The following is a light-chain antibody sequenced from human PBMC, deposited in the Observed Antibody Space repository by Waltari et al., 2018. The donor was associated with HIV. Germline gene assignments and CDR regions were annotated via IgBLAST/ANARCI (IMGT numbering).Light chain of an antibody. V-gene: IGLV3-21*04. CDR2: YDN. Sequence: VLTQPPSVSVAPGKTATITCGGKNIERKSVHWYQQKPGQAPVLVIYYDNDRPSGIPERLSGADSGYTATLTIRRVGDGDEADYYCQVWDSTSDHVLFGGGTKLTVL. CDR1: NIERKS. CDR3: QVWDSTSDHVL. J-gene: IGLJ2*01.